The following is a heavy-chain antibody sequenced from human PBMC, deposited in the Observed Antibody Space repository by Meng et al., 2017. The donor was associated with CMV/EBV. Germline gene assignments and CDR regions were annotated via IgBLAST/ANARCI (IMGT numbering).Heavy chain of an antibody. CDR2: ISWNSGSI. CDR1: GFTFDDYA. V-gene: IGHV3-9*03. Sequence: SLKISCAASGFTFDDYAMHWVRQAPGKGLEWVSGISWNSGSIGYADSVKGRFTISRDNAKNSLYLQMNSLRAEDMALYYCAKDTAIGAFDIWGQGTMVTVS. CDR3: AKDTAIGAFDI. D-gene: IGHD2-2*01. J-gene: IGHJ3*02.